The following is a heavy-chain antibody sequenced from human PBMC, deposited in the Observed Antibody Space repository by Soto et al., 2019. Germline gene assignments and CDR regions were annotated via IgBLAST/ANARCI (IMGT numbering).Heavy chain of an antibody. Sequence: PSETLSLTCAVYGGSFSGYYWSWIRQPPGKGLEWIGEINHSGSTNYNPSLKSRVTISVDTSKNQFSLKLSSVTAADTAVYYCARGPKQDIVVVPAASGDDYWGQGTLVTVS. V-gene: IGHV4-34*01. D-gene: IGHD2-2*01. CDR3: ARGPKQDIVVVPAASGDDY. J-gene: IGHJ4*02. CDR1: GGSFSGYY. CDR2: INHSGST.